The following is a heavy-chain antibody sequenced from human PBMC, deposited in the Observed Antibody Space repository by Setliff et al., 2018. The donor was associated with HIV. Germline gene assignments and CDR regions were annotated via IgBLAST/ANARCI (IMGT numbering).Heavy chain of an antibody. Sequence: ASVKVSCKASGDTFSSYVISWARQAPGQGLEWMGGIIPIIGTPNYAQRFQGRVTITTDESTSTAYMDLSSLRSEDTAVYYCARGDYYGSGNYPPPYYFDYWGQGTLVTVSS. CDR1: GDTFSSYV. V-gene: IGHV1-69*05. CDR2: IIPIIGTP. D-gene: IGHD3-10*01. J-gene: IGHJ4*02. CDR3: ARGDYYGSGNYPPPYYFDY.